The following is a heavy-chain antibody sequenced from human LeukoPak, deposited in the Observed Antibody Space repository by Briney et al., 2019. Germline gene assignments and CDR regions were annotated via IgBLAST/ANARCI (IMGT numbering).Heavy chain of an antibody. CDR2: IRSKAYGGTT. CDR1: GFTFGDYA. CDR3: TRDYGDYKGDY. V-gene: IGHV3-49*04. Sequence: GGSLRLSCTGSGFTFGDYAVIWVRQAPGRGLEWVGFIRSKAYGGTTEYAASVKGRFTISRDDSKSIAYLQMDSLKTEDTAVYSCTRDYGDYKGDYWGQGTLVTVSS. D-gene: IGHD4-17*01. J-gene: IGHJ4*02.